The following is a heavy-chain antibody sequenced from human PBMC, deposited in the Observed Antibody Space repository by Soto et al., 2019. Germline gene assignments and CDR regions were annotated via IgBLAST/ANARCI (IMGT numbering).Heavy chain of an antibody. Sequence: EVQLVESGGGLVKPGGSLRLSCAASGFTFSSYSMNWVRQAPGKGLEWVSSISSSSSYIYYADSVKGRFTIPRDNAKNSRYLQMNSLRAEDTAVYYCASHPRDSSGYWYSFDYWGQGTLVTVSS. J-gene: IGHJ4*02. CDR1: GFTFSSYS. D-gene: IGHD3-22*01. V-gene: IGHV3-21*01. CDR2: ISSSSSYI. CDR3: ASHPRDSSGYWYSFDY.